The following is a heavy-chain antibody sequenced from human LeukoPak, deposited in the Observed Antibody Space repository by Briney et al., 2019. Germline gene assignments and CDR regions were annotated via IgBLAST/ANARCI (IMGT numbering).Heavy chain of an antibody. CDR2: ISGSGGNT. Sequence: GGSLRLSCAASGFTFSSYAMSWVRQAPGKGLEWVSAISGSGGNTYYADSVKGRSTITRDTSKNTLYLHMNSLRAEDTAVYYCAKFGPRPNYYDSSGLLPDYWGQGTLVTVSS. J-gene: IGHJ4*02. V-gene: IGHV3-23*01. D-gene: IGHD3-22*01. CDR1: GFTFSSYA. CDR3: AKFGPRPNYYDSSGLLPDY.